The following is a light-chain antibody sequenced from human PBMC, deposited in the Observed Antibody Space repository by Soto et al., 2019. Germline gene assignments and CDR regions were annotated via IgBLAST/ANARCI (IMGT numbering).Light chain of an antibody. CDR1: QSVSSSY. CDR3: QQYGSSPLIT. Sequence: EIVLTQSPGTLSLSPGKRATLSCRASQSVSSSYLVWHQQKPGQAPRLLIYGASSRATGIPDRFSGSGSGTDFTLTISRLEPEDFAVYYCQQYGSSPLITFGQGTRLEIK. CDR2: GAS. V-gene: IGKV3-20*01. J-gene: IGKJ5*01.